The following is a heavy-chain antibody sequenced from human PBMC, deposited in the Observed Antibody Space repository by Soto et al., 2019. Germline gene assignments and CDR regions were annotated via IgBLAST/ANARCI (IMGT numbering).Heavy chain of an antibody. D-gene: IGHD1-26*01. CDR2: ISGSGGST. CDR3: AKDATGGGSYGPMYNWFDP. V-gene: IGHV3-23*01. J-gene: IGHJ5*02. CDR1: GFTFSSYA. Sequence: PGGSLRLSCAASGFTFSSYAMSWVRQAPGKGLEWVSAISGSGGSTYYADSVKGRFTISRDNSKNTLYLQMNSLRAEDTAVYYCAKDATGGGSYGPMYNWFDPWGQGTLVTVSS.